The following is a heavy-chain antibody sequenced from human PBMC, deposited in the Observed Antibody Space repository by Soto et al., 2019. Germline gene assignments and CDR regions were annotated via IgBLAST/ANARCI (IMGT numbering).Heavy chain of an antibody. D-gene: IGHD3-16*02. J-gene: IGHJ4*02. CDR2: IIPILGIA. CDR1: GGTFSSYT. CDR3: ARECIMITFGGVIVLTPRGHWFDY. V-gene: IGHV1-69*04. Sequence: ASVKVSCKASGGTFSSYTISWVRQAPGQGLEWMGRIIPILGIANYAQKFQGRVTITADKSTSTAYMELSSLRSEDTAVYYCARECIMITFGGVIVLTPRGHWFDYWGQGTLVTVSS.